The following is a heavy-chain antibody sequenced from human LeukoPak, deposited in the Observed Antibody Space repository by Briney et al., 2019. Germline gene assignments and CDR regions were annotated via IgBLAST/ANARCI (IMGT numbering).Heavy chain of an antibody. V-gene: IGHV4-4*07. CDR3: AREYCSSTSCYRRYYYYMDV. J-gene: IGHJ6*03. CDR1: GGSISSYY. CDR2: IYTSGST. Sequence: PSETLSLTCTVSGGSISSYYWSWTRQPAGKGLEWIGRIYTSGSTNYNPSLKSRVTMSVDTSKNQFSLKLSSVTAADTAVYYCAREYCSSTSCYRRYYYYMDVWGKGTTVTVSS. D-gene: IGHD2-2*02.